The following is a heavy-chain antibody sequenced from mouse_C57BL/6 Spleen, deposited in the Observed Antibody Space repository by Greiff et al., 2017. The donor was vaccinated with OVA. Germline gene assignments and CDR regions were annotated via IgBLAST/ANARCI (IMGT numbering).Heavy chain of an antibody. Sequence: QVQLKESGPELVKPGASVKISCKASGYAFSSSWLNWVKQRPGKGLEWIGRLYPGDGDTNYNGKFKGKATLTADKSSSTAYMQLSSLTSEDSAVYFCAREDYYGSRAFDYWGQGTTLTVSS. V-gene: IGHV1-82*01. CDR3: AREDYYGSRAFDY. CDR2: LYPGDGDT. J-gene: IGHJ2*01. D-gene: IGHD1-1*01. CDR1: GYAFSSSW.